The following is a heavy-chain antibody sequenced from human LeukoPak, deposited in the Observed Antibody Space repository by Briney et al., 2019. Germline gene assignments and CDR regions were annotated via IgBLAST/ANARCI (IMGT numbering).Heavy chain of an antibody. V-gene: IGHV5-51*01. J-gene: IGHJ6*02. CDR1: GYMFTSYW. CDR2: IYPGDSDT. Sequence: GESLKISCKGSGYMFTSYWIGWVRQLPGKGLEWMGIIYPGDSDTRYSPSFQGQVTISADKSISTAYLQWSSLKASDTAMYYCARLDTAMVTRYYYYYGMDVWGQGTTVTVSS. CDR3: ARLDTAMVTRYYYYYGMDV. D-gene: IGHD5-18*01.